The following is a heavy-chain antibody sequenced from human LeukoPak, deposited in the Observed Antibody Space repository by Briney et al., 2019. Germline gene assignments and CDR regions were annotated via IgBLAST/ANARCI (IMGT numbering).Heavy chain of an antibody. J-gene: IGHJ6*02. CDR3: ARALDDIVATEDCYGMDV. CDR1: GFTFSSYS. D-gene: IGHD5-12*01. V-gene: IGHV3-21*01. CDR2: ISSSSSSYI. Sequence: GGSLRLSCAASGFTFSSYSMNWVRQAPGKGLEWVSSISSSSSSYIYYADSAKGRFTISRDNTKNSLYLQTNSLRAEDTAVYYCARALDDIVATEDCYGMDVWGQGTTVTVSS.